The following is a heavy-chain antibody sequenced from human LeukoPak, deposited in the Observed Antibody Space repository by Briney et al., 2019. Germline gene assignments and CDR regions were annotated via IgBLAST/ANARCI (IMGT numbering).Heavy chain of an antibody. CDR1: GGSISSYY. D-gene: IGHD3-9*01. CDR3: ARHALVIGY. V-gene: IGHV4-59*04. J-gene: IGHJ4*02. CDR2: IYYSGST. Sequence: SETLSLTCTVSGGSISSYYWSWIRQPPGKGLEWIGYIYYSGSTYYNPSLKSRVTISVDTSKNQFSLKPSSVTAADTAVYYCARHALVIGYWGQGTLVTVSS.